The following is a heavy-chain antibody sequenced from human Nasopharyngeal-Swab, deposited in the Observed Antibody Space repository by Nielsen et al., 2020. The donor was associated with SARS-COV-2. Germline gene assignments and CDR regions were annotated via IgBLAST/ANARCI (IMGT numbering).Heavy chain of an antibody. D-gene: IGHD6-25*01. CDR3: ARDPRGPDY. Sequence: ASVKVSCKASGYTFTTDGISWVRQAPAQGLEWMGWISPYNGKTKYAQKFQDRVTMTTHASTSTAYMELRSLRSDDTAVYFCARDPRGPDYWGQGTLVTVSS. J-gene: IGHJ4*02. V-gene: IGHV1-18*01. CDR2: ISPYNGKT. CDR1: GYTFTTDG.